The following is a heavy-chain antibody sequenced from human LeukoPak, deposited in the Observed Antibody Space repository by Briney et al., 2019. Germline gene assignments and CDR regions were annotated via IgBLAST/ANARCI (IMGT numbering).Heavy chain of an antibody. J-gene: IGHJ4*02. D-gene: IGHD1-1*01. V-gene: IGHV4-4*07. CDR3: ARGLDWQYYFDY. CDR1: GGSISSYF. Sequence: SETLSLTCTVSGGSISSYFWTWIRQPTGKGLEWIGRVFTSGYTNYNPSLKSRITMSVDTSKNQFSLKLSSVTAADTAVYYCARGLDWQYYFDYWGQGTLVTVSS. CDR2: VFTSGYT.